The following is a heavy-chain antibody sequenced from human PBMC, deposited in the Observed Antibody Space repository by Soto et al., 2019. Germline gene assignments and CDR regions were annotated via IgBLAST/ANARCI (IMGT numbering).Heavy chain of an antibody. V-gene: IGHV1-18*04. CDR2: ISGYDDDT. CDR1: GFTFTNYA. D-gene: IGHD3-9*01. J-gene: IGHJ4*02. CDR3: ARNRLRYYDIIDFEY. Sequence: GAAVKKPGASVKVSCKASGFTFTNYAFSWVRQAPGQGLEWMGWISGYDDDTNYSQNFQGRLTMTTDTSTSTAYMELTSLRSDDTAVYFCARNRLRYYDIIDFEYWGQGTLVTVSS.